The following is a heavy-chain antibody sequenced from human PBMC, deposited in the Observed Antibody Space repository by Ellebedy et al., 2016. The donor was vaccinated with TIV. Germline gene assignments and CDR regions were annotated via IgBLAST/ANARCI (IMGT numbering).Heavy chain of an antibody. D-gene: IGHD2-8*02. CDR1: GYTFSTYG. CDR3: ARRVFTGNSAFDY. V-gene: IGHV1-18*01. CDR2: ISGYDGDT. Sequence: ASVKVSCKASGYTFSTYGITWVRQAPGQGLEWMGWISGYDGDTNSAQRLQDRVTMTTATSTGTAYMELKSLTSDDTAIYYCARRVFTGNSAFDYWGQGTLVTVSS. J-gene: IGHJ4*02.